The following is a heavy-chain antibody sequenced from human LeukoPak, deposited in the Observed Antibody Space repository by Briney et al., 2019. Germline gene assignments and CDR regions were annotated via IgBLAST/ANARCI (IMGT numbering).Heavy chain of an antibody. V-gene: IGHV1-46*01. J-gene: IGHJ6*02. CDR1: GYTFTSYY. CDR2: INPGGGST. Sequence: ASVKVSCKASGYTFTSYYMHWVRQAPGQGLEWMGIINPGGGSTSYAQKFQGSVTMTRDTSTSTVYMELSSLRSEDTAVYYCARFPNTAMVMGLEYYYYGMDVWGQGTTVTVSS. D-gene: IGHD5-18*01. CDR3: ARFPNTAMVMGLEYYYYGMDV.